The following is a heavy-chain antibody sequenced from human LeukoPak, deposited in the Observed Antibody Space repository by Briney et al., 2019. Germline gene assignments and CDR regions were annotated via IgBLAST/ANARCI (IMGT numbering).Heavy chain of an antibody. J-gene: IGHJ5*02. CDR3: ARAKITAADIDRPFDP. V-gene: IGHV4-61*01. D-gene: IGHD6-13*01. Sequence: SETLSLTCTVSGYSIRSGYYWGWIRPPPGKGLEWIGYIYYSGSTNYNPSLKSRVTISVHTSKPQFSLKLSSVTAAATALYYCARAKITAADIDRPFDPWGQGTLVTVSS. CDR1: GYSIRSGYY. CDR2: IYYSGST.